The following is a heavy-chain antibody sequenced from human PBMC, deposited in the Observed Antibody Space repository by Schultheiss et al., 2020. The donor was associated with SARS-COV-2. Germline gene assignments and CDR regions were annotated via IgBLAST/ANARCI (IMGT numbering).Heavy chain of an antibody. D-gene: IGHD6-13*01. J-gene: IGHJ5*02. V-gene: IGHV4-34*01. Sequence: ETLSITCAVYGGSVSGYYWSWIRQPPGKGLEWIGEINHSGSTNYNPSLKSRVTISVDTSKNQFSLKLSSVTAADTAVYYCARVFLAEVSSSWYGEGGNWFDPWGQGTLVTVSS. CDR3: ARVFLAEVSSSWYGEGGNWFDP. CDR2: INHSGST. CDR1: GGSVSGYY.